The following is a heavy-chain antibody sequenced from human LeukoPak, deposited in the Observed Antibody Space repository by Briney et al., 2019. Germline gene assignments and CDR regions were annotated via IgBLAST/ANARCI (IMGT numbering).Heavy chain of an antibody. CDR3: ANTPSDSSSWYGEGYYFDY. CDR1: GFTFSSYS. Sequence: GGSLRLSCAASGFTFSSYSMNWVRQAPGKGLEWVSSISSSSSYIYYADSVKGRFTISRDNAKNSLYLQMNNLRAEDTAVYYCANTPSDSSSWYGEGYYFDYWGQGTLVTVSS. D-gene: IGHD6-13*01. J-gene: IGHJ4*02. CDR2: ISSSSSYI. V-gene: IGHV3-21*01.